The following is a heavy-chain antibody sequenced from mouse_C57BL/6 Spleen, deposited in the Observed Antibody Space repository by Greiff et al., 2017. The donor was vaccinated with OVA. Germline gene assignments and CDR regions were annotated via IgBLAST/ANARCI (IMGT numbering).Heavy chain of an antibody. D-gene: IGHD2-4*01. J-gene: IGHJ3*01. Sequence: QVQLQQPGAELVKPGASVKMSCKASGYTFTSYWITWVKQRPGQGLEWIGDIYPGSGSTNYHETFKSKATLAGDTSSRTAYMQRSSLASEDSAVYYGARAGLRRGGFAYWGQGTRVTVSA. CDR2: IYPGSGST. CDR1: GYTFTSYW. CDR3: ARAGLRRGGFAY. V-gene: IGHV1-55*01.